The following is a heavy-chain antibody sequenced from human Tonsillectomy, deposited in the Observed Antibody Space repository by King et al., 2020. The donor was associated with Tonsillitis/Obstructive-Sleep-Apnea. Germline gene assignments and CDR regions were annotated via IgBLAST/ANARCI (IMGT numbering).Heavy chain of an antibody. V-gene: IGHV4-59*01. CDR1: GGSISSYS. Sequence: LQLQESGPGLVKPSETLSLTCTVSGGSISSYSWSWIRQPPGKGLEWIGYIYSSGSTNYNPSLKSRVTISVDTSKNQFSLKLSSVTAADTAVYYCARDMVLEAGGDAFDIWGQGTMVTVSS. J-gene: IGHJ3*02. D-gene: IGHD2-8*01. CDR3: ARDMVLEAGGDAFDI. CDR2: IYSSGST.